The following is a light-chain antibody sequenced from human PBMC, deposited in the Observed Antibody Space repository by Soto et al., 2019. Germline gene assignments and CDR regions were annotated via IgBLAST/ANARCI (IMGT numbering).Light chain of an antibody. J-gene: IGKJ5*01. Sequence: EIVLTQSPGTLSLSPGDRATLSCRASQSIRDNYLAWYQQKPGQAPGLLIFLASNRATGIPDRFSGSGSGTDFTLTISRLEPEDFVVYYCQQYSGSPATFGQGTRLEIK. CDR1: QSIRDNY. CDR2: LAS. CDR3: QQYSGSPAT. V-gene: IGKV3-20*01.